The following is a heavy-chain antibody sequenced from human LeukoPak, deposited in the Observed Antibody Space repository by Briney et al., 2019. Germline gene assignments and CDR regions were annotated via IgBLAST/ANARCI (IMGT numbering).Heavy chain of an antibody. D-gene: IGHD2-2*01. CDR2: MNPNSGNT. V-gene: IGHV1-8*01. Sequence: ASVKVSCKASGYTFTSYDINWVRQATGQGLEWMGWMNPNSGNTGYAQKFQGRVTMTRNTSISTAYMELSSLRSEDTAVYYCASRGCSSTSCYYAEYFQHWGQGTLVTVSS. CDR3: ASRGCSSTSCYYAEYFQH. CDR1: GYTFTSYD. J-gene: IGHJ1*01.